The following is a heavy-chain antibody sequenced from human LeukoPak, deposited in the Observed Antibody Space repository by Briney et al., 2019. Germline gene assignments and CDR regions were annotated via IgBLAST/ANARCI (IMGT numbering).Heavy chain of an antibody. Sequence: PWASVKVSCKAFGYIFTIYYIHWVRQAPGQGLEWMGIINPGGGSTTYAQKFQGRVTMTRDTSTSTVYMELSSLRSEDTAVYYCGRGGYCSSPSCYPPPDYYGMDVWGQGTTVTVSS. CDR1: GYIFTIYY. CDR3: GRGGYCSSPSCYPPPDYYGMDV. V-gene: IGHV1-46*01. D-gene: IGHD2-2*01. J-gene: IGHJ6*02. CDR2: INPGGGST.